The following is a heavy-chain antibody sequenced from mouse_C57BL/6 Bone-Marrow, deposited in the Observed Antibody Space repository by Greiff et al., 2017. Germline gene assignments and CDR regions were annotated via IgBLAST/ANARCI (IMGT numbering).Heavy chain of an antibody. J-gene: IGHJ1*03. D-gene: IGHD1-1*01. CDR2: ISSGGDYI. Sequence: EVMLVESGEGLVKPGGSLKLSCAASGFTFSSYAMSWVRQTPEKRLEWVAYISSGGDYIYYADTVKGRFTISRDNARNTLYLQMSSLKSEDTAMYYCTRGYYYSRRYFDVWGTGTTVTVSS. V-gene: IGHV5-9-1*02. CDR3: TRGYYYSRRYFDV. CDR1: GFTFSSYA.